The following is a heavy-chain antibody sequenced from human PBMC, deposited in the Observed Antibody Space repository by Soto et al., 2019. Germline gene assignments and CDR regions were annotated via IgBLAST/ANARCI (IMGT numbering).Heavy chain of an antibody. J-gene: IGHJ6*03. CDR1: GFTFSGSA. CDR2: IRSKGNNYAT. D-gene: IGHD3-3*01. CDR3: SRQASDFWSGKPQYYMDV. Sequence: PGGSLRLSCAASGFTFSGSAMHWVRQASGKGLEWVGRIRSKGNNYATAYGASLKGRFTIPRDDSKDTAYLQMNSLNTEDTAVYYCSRQASDFWSGKPQYYMDVWGKGTTVTVSS. V-gene: IGHV3-73*01.